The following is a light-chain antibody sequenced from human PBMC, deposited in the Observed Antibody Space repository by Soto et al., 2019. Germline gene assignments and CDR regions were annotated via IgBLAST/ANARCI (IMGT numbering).Light chain of an antibody. CDR3: QQYNDWPPA. V-gene: IGKV3-15*01. CDR1: QSVSSK. J-gene: IGKJ4*01. CDR2: GAS. Sequence: MTQSPATLSLSPGDRATLSCTASQSVSSKLVWYQQKTGQAHSFLIYGASTRATGIPDRFRGSGSGTAVTFTIDSLQSEDFAVYYCQQYNDWPPAFGGGTKV.